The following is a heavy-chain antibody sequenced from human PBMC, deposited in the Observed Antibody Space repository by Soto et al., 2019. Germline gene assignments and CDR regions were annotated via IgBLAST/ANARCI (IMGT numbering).Heavy chain of an antibody. CDR3: ARVKYYYDSSGYYH. CDR1: GYTFTSYD. Sequence: QVQLVQSGAEVKKPGASVKVSCKASGYTFTSYDINWVRQATGQGLEWMGWMNPNSGNTGYAQKFQGRVTMTRNNSVSTAYMELSSLRSEDTAVYYCARVKYYYDSSGYYHWGQGTLVTVSS. CDR2: MNPNSGNT. J-gene: IGHJ5*02. V-gene: IGHV1-8*01. D-gene: IGHD3-22*01.